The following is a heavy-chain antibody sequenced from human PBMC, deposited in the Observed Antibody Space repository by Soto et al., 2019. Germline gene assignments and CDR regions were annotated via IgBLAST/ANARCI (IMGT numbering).Heavy chain of an antibody. J-gene: IGHJ4*02. CDR3: VRDRPGWDRWDY. CDR2: ISSSSYI. CDR1: GFTFNTYF. V-gene: IGHV3-21*01. Sequence: GGSLRLSCVASGFTFNTYFMNWVRQAPGKGLEWVSSISSSSYIYHADSVKGRFTISRDNAKNSLYLQMNSLRAEDTAVYYCVRDRPGWDRWDYWGQGTLVTVSS. D-gene: IGHD6-19*01.